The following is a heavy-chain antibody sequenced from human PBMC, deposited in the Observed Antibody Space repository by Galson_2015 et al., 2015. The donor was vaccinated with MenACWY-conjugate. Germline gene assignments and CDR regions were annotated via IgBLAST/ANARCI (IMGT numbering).Heavy chain of an antibody. D-gene: IGHD5-18*01. CDR2: ISKSGSPI. V-gene: IGHV3-48*03. Sequence: SLRLSCAASGFTFTGYEFNWVRQAPGKGLEWLSYISKSGSPIYYADSVKGRFNISRDNTKKSLFLQMNSLRAGDTGVYYCARVGTWIHQYFYYMDVWGKGTTVTVSS. CDR3: ARVGTWIHQYFYYMDV. J-gene: IGHJ6*03. CDR1: GFTFTGYE.